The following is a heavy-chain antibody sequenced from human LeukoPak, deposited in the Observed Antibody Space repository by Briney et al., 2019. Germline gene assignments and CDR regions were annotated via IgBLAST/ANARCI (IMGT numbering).Heavy chain of an antibody. CDR1: GGSINSYY. Sequence: PSETLSLTCTVSGGSINSYYWSWIRQPAGKGLEWIGRIYSSGSTNYNPSLKSRVSMSVDTSKNQFSLKLTSVNAADTAVYYCARGGKATVVTMWGQGILVTVSS. V-gene: IGHV4-4*07. CDR3: ARGGKATVVTM. CDR2: IYSSGST. D-gene: IGHD4-23*01. J-gene: IGHJ4*02.